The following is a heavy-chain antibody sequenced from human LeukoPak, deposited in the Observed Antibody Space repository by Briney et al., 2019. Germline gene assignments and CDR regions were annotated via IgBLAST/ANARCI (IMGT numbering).Heavy chain of an antibody. CDR2: IWYDGSIQ. CDR1: GFTFSSSN. CDR3: ARAGYCSGGSCYGSDY. D-gene: IGHD2-15*01. V-gene: IGHV3-33*08. Sequence: GGSLRLSCAASGFTFSSSNMHWVRQAPGKGLEWVAAIWYDGSIQYYADSVKGRFTISRDNSKNTLYLQMDSLRAEDTAVYYCARAGYCSGGSCYGSDYWGQGTLVSVSS. J-gene: IGHJ4*02.